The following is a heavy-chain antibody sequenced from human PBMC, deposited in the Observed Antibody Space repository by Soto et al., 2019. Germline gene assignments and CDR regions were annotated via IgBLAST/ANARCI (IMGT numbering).Heavy chain of an antibody. D-gene: IGHD6-19*01. Sequence: ASVKVSCKVSGYTLTELSMHWVRQAPGKGLEWMGGFDPGDGETIYAQKFQGRVTMTEDTSTDTAYMELSSLRSEDTAVYYCATAELIAVAAYYYYFDYWGQGTLVTVSS. CDR1: GYTLTELS. CDR3: ATAELIAVAAYYYYFDY. V-gene: IGHV1-24*01. CDR2: FDPGDGET. J-gene: IGHJ4*02.